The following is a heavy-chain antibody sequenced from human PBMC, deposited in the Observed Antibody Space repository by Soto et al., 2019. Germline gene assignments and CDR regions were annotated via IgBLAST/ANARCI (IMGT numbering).Heavy chain of an antibody. CDR2: IYYSGST. CDR3: ARDHAIVATLYGMDV. D-gene: IGHD5-12*01. Sequence: SETLSLTCTVSGGSISSGDYYWSWIRQPPGKGLEWIGYIYYSGSTYYNPSLKSRVTISVDTSKNQFSLKLSSVTAADTAVYYCARDHAIVATLYGMDVWGQGTTVTVSS. CDR1: GGSISSGDYY. V-gene: IGHV4-30-4*01. J-gene: IGHJ6*02.